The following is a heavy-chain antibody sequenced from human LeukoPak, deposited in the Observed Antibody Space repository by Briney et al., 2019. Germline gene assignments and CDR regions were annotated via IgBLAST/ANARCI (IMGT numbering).Heavy chain of an antibody. V-gene: IGHV4-4*09. J-gene: IGHJ3*02. D-gene: IGHD2-21*02. Sequence: ASETLSLTCTVSGGSISSYYWSWIRQPPGKGLEWIGYTYTSGSTNYNPSLKSRVTISVDTSKNQFSLKLSSVTAADAAVYYCARRRDDAFDIWGQGTMVTVSS. CDR1: GGSISSYY. CDR3: ARRRDDAFDI. CDR2: TYTSGST.